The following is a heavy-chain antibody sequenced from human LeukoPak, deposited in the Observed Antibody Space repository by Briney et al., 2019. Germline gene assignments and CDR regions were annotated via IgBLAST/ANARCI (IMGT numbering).Heavy chain of an antibody. CDR2: INPRGGST. J-gene: IGHJ4*02. CDR3: ARDIYTSGSLGY. CDR1: GYSFTSYY. D-gene: IGHD3-10*01. Sequence: ASVKVSCKASGYSFTSYYIHWVRQAPGQGLEWMGIINPRGGSTSYAPKFQGRVTMTRDTSTSTVYMELSSLRSEDTAVYYCARDIYTSGSLGYWGQGTLVTVSS. V-gene: IGHV1-46*01.